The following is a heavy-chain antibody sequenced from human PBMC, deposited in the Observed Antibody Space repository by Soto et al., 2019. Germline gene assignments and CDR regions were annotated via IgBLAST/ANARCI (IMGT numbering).Heavy chain of an antibody. CDR3: TRDSSGSYYWNYYFDS. J-gene: IGHJ4*02. V-gene: IGHV3-66*01. D-gene: IGHD3-10*01. CDR1: GFTVSSNY. Sequence: GGSRRLSCAASGFTVSSNYMSWVRQAPGKGLEWVSVIYATGSTHYADSVKGRFTISRDNSKNTLYLQMNSLRAEDTAVYYCTRDSSGSYYWNYYFDSWRQGTLVTVSS. CDR2: IYATGST.